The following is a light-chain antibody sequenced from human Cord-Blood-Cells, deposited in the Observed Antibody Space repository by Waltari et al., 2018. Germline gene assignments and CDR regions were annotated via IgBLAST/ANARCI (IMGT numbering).Light chain of an antibody. Sequence: DIVMTQSPDSLAVSLGERATINCKSSQSVLYSSNNKNYLAWYQQKPGQPPKLLMYWESTRESGVPDRFSGSGSGTDFTLTISSLQAEDVAVYYCQQYYSTPQTFGQGTKVEIK. J-gene: IGKJ1*01. V-gene: IGKV4-1*01. CDR3: QQYYSTPQT. CDR1: QSVLYSSNNKNY. CDR2: WES.